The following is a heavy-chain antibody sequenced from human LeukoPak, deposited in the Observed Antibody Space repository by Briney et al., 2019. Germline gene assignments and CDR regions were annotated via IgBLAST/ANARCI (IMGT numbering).Heavy chain of an antibody. J-gene: IGHJ4*02. CDR3: ARHGPYYDILTGYRPFDY. CDR2: IYPGDSDT. V-gene: IGHV5-51*01. Sequence: NTGASLQISCKGSGSIFTSYWIGWVRPLPGKGLEWMGIIYPGDSDTRYSPSFQGQVTISADKSISTAYLQWSSLKASDTAMYYCARHGPYYDILTGYRPFDYWGQGTLVTVSS. D-gene: IGHD3-9*01. CDR1: GSIFTSYW.